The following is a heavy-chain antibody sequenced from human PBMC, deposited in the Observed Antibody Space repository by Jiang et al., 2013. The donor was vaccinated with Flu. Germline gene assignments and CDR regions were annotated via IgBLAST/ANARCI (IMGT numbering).Heavy chain of an antibody. CDR2: IYPGDSDT. CDR1: GYSFTSDW. J-gene: IGHJ4*02. Sequence: QLVESGAEVKKPGESLKISCRGSGYSFTSDWIGWVRQMSGKGLEWMGVIYPGDSDTRYSPSFVGHVTMSVDKSTNTAYLQWSSLKSSDTAKYYCARHQGGLDYWGQGTLVTVSS. CDR3: ARHQGGLDY. V-gene: IGHV5-51*01. D-gene: IGHD3-16*01.